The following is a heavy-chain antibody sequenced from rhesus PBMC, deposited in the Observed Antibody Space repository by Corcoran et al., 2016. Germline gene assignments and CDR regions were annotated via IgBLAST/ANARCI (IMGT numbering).Heavy chain of an antibody. CDR2: MKNKADGGTA. J-gene: IGHJ4*01. CDR3: TGDGYSGSWNY. Sequence: EVQLVESGGGLVQPGGSLRLSCAASGFTFSNNWMSWVRPAPGKGLDWVGRMKNKADGGTAVYDESGKGRFIISRDESKNTLYLQMNSLKTEDTAVYDCTGDGYSGSWNYWGQGVLVTVSS. V-gene: IGHV3-16*02. CDR1: GFTFSNNW. D-gene: IGHD6-25*01.